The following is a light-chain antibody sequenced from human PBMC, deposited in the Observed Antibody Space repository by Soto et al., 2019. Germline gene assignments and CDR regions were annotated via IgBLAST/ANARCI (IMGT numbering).Light chain of an antibody. Sequence: EIVMTQSPDTLSVSPGERATLSCRASQTLNINLAWYQQKPGQAPRLLIYGASTRATGFPARFSGSGSGTVFTLTITTLQPEDSAVYYCQQYSDGLTFGQGTQVDIK. CDR3: QQYSDGLT. J-gene: IGKJ1*01. CDR2: GAS. CDR1: QTLNIN. V-gene: IGKV3-15*01.